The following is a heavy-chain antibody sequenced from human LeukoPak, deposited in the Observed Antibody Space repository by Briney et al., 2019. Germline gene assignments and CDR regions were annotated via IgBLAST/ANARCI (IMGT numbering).Heavy chain of an antibody. D-gene: IGHD2-15*01. Sequence: SETLSLTCTVSGGSISSTTYYSGWIRQPPGKGLEWIGSSYYSGSTYYNPSLKSRVTISVDTSKNQFSLKLSSVTAAHTAVYYGARHLLGYCSGGNCYYFDFWGQGTLVTVSS. CDR3: ARHLLGYCSGGNCYYFDF. CDR2: SYYSGST. V-gene: IGHV4-39*01. J-gene: IGHJ4*02. CDR1: GGSISSTTYY.